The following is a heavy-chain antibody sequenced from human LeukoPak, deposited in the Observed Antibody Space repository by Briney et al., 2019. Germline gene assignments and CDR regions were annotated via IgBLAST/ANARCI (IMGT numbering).Heavy chain of an antibody. CDR2: IHYTGST. D-gene: IGHD6-6*01. J-gene: IGHJ4*02. Sequence: SETLSLTCTVSGGSISSYYWSWIRQPPGKGLEWIGYIHYTGSTNYNPSLKSRVTISLYTSENQFSLRLSSVTAADTAVYYCARHSHSTSSLNFDYWGQGTLVTVSS. CDR1: GGSISSYY. V-gene: IGHV4-59*08. CDR3: ARHSHSTSSLNFDY.